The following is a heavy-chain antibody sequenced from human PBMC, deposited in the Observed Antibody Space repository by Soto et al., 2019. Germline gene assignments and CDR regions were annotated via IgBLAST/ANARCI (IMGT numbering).Heavy chain of an antibody. CDR2: IYYSGST. V-gene: IGHV4-31*03. D-gene: IGHD5-12*01. J-gene: IGHJ4*02. CDR3: ARGGDGYNLIFFRSQQTQNYFDY. CDR1: GGSISSGGYY. Sequence: SETLSLTCTVSGGSISSGGYYWSWIRQHPGKGLEWIGYIYYSGSTYYNPSLKSRVTISVDTSKNQFSLKLSSVTAADTAVYYCARGGDGYNLIFFRSQQTQNYFDYWGQGTLVTVSS.